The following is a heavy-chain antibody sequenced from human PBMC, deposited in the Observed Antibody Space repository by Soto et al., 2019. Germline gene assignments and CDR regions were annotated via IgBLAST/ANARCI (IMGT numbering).Heavy chain of an antibody. Sequence: GGSLRLSCAASGFTFSSYSMNWVRQAPGKGLEWVSYISSSSSTIYYADSVKGRFTISRDNAKNSLYLQMNSLRDEDTAVYYCARSDIVVVVAATPPPQIDYWGQGTLVTVSS. CDR3: ARSDIVVVVAATPPPQIDY. CDR2: ISSSSSTI. J-gene: IGHJ4*02. CDR1: GFTFSSYS. D-gene: IGHD2-15*01. V-gene: IGHV3-48*02.